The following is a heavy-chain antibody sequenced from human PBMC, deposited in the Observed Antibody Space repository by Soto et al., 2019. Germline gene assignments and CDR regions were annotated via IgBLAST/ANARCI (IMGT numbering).Heavy chain of an antibody. Sequence: SETLSLTGTVSGGSISSYYWSWIRQPPGKGLEWIGYIYYRGSTNYNPSLKSRVTISVDTSKNQFSLKLSSVTAADTAVYYCARDRANYDFWSGPYYYGMDVWGQGTTVTVSS. J-gene: IGHJ6*02. D-gene: IGHD3-3*01. CDR3: ARDRANYDFWSGPYYYGMDV. CDR1: GGSISSYY. CDR2: IYYRGST. V-gene: IGHV4-59*01.